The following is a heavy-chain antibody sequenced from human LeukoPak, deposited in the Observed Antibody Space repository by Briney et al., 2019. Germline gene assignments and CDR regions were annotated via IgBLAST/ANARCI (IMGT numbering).Heavy chain of an antibody. D-gene: IGHD3-22*01. CDR1: GFTFSSYA. CDR2: ISSNGGST. V-gene: IGHV3-64*01. Sequence: GGSLRLSCAASGFTFSSYAMHWVRQAPGKGLEYVSAISSNGGSTYYANSVKGRFTISRDNSKNTLYLRMNSLRAEDTAVYYCARTTETTYYYDSSGYDYWGQGTLVTVSS. J-gene: IGHJ4*02. CDR3: ARTTETTYYYDSSGYDY.